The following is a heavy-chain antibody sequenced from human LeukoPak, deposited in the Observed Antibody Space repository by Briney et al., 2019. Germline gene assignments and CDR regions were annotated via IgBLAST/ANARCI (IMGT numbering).Heavy chain of an antibody. CDR1: GGSITSTNYY. D-gene: IGHD2-2*02. V-gene: IGHV4-39*02. CDR3: ARLAIPASIESWFDP. J-gene: IGHJ5*02. CDR2: FYYSGGT. Sequence: SETLSLTCTVSGGSITSTNYYWGWIRQPPGKGLEWIGSFYYSGGTYYNPSLKSRVTISVDTSKNHFSLKLSSVTAADTAVYYCARLAIPASIESWFDPWGQGTLATVSS.